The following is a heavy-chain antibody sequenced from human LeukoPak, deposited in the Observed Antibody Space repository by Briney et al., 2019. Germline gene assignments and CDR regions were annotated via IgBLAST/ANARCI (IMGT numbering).Heavy chain of an antibody. Sequence: SQTLSLTCAISGDSVSNTNTAWNWIRQSPSRGLEWLGRTYYRSKWYNDYAVSVKSGITIDPDTSRNQFSLQLHSVTPEDTAVYFCARSIVAGGGYFFDFWGQGAQVTVSA. V-gene: IGHV6-1*01. D-gene: IGHD6-13*01. CDR2: TYYRSKWYN. J-gene: IGHJ4*02. CDR1: GDSVSNTNTA. CDR3: ARSIVAGGGYFFDF.